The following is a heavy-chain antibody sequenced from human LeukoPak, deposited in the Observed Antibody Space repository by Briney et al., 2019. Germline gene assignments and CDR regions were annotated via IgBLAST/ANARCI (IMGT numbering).Heavy chain of an antibody. CDR2: IGTTSGAI. CDR1: GFTFNVFG. J-gene: IGHJ4*02. V-gene: IGHV3-48*01. D-gene: IGHD2-21*02. CDR3: ARFRTWGDKAFDY. Sequence: GGSLRLSCAASGFTFNVFGMNWVRQAPGKGLEWVSYIGTTSGAIYYADSVKGRFTISRDSAKNSLYLQMNSLRAEDTAVYYCARFRTWGDKAFDYWGQGTLVTVSS.